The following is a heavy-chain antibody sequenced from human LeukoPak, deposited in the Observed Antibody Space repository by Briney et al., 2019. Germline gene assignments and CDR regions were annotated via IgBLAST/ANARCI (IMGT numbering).Heavy chain of an antibody. D-gene: IGHD1-1*01. J-gene: IGHJ6*03. Sequence: PSETLSLTCGVDGGSFSGYDWTWVRQPPGKGLEWIGQINYGGDTNYNPSLKSRVTISVDTSKNQFSLKVTSVTAADTAVYYRARGLGWKVTPMGLFYMDVWGEGATVTVSS. CDR1: GGSFSGYD. V-gene: IGHV4-34*01. CDR2: INYGGDT. CDR3: ARGLGWKVTPMGLFYMDV.